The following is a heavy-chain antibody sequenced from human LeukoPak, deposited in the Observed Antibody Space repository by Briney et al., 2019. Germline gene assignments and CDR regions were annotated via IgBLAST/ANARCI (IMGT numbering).Heavy chain of an antibody. CDR2: ISSSSSYI. J-gene: IGHJ5*02. CDR3: ARDPRQTRAAAGIGFWFDP. V-gene: IGHV3-21*01. D-gene: IGHD6-13*01. Sequence: PGGSLRLSCAASGFTFSSYEMNWVRQAPGKWLEWVSSISSSSSYIYYADSVKGRFTISRDNAKNSLYLQMNSLRAEDTAVYYCARDPRQTRAAAGIGFWFDPWGQGTLVTVSS. CDR1: GFTFSSYE.